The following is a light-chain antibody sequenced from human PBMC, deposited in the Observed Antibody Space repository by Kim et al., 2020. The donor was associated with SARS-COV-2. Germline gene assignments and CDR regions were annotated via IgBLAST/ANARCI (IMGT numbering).Light chain of an antibody. Sequence: SPGERANRSCRASQSVGTNLAWDQKKPGQGPRLLIYDATTRATNIPVRFSGSGSGTEFTLTISSLQSEDFAVYFCQQYYKWPPRTFGQGTKVDIK. J-gene: IGKJ1*01. CDR2: DAT. CDR1: QSVGTN. V-gene: IGKV3-15*01. CDR3: QQYYKWPPRT.